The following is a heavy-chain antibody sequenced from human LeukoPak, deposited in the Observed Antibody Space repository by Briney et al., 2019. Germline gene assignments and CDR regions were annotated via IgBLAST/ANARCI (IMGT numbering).Heavy chain of an antibody. CDR2: ISGSDGST. D-gene: IGHD2-15*01. J-gene: IGHJ4*02. CDR3: AKNIGGFDY. Sequence: PGGSLRLSCAASGFSFSTYGMTWVRQAPGKGLEWVSGISGSDGSTYYADSVKGRFIISRDNSKNTLYLQMNSLRAEDTAVYYCAKNIGGFDYWGPGNPGHRLL. V-gene: IGHV3-23*01. CDR1: GFSFSTYG.